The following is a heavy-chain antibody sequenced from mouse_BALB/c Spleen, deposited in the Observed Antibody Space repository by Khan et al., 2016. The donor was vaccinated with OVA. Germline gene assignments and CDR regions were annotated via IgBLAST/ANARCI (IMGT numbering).Heavy chain of an antibody. V-gene: IGHV1-9*01. J-gene: IGHJ4*01. CDR2: ILPGSGST. CDR3: ARGGYNPAMDY. D-gene: IGHD1-3*01. Sequence: VQLQRSGAELMQPGASVTISCKATGYTFSMYWIEWVKQRPGHGLEWIGDILPGSGSTNNNEKFKGKATFTADTSSNTAYMQLSSLTSEDSAVYYCARGGYNPAMDYWGQGTSVTVSS. CDR1: GYTFSMYW.